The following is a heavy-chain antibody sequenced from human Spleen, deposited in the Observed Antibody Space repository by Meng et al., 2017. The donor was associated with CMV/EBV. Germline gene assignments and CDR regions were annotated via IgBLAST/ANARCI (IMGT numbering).Heavy chain of an antibody. CDR2: VYYTGSA. V-gene: IGHV4-39*07. Sequence: SGYSVISGRSYWGWIRQPPGKRLEWVGYVYYTGSAYYNPSLKSRVTISVDMSKNQFSLKVVSVTAADTAVYYCARGEQWLGTYYDSWGQGTLVTVSS. D-gene: IGHD6-19*01. J-gene: IGHJ4*02. CDR1: GYSVISGRSY. CDR3: ARGEQWLGTYYDS.